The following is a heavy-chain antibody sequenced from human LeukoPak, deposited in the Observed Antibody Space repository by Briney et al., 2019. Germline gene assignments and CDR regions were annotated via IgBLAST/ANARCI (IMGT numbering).Heavy chain of an antibody. CDR3: ARAVPSSRYYYYGMDV. CDR1: GGTFSSYA. V-gene: IGHV1-69*04. CDR2: IIPILGIA. J-gene: IGHJ6*02. Sequence: SVKVSCKASGGTFSSYAISWVRQAPGQGLEWMGRIIPILGIANYAQKFQGRVTMTRDTSTSTVYMELSSLRSEDTAVYYCARAVPSSRYYYYGMDVWGQGTTVTVSS.